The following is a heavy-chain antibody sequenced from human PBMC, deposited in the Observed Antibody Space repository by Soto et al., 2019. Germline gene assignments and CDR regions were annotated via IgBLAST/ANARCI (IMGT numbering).Heavy chain of an antibody. Sequence: EVQLLESGGGLVQPGGSLRLSCAASGFTFSSYAMSWVRQAPGKGLEWVSAISGSGGSTYYADSVKGRFTISRDNSNNPLYLQMNSLRAEDTAVYYCAKDGSRITIFGVVWGPFDYWGQGTLVTVSS. CDR1: GFTFSSYA. CDR3: AKDGSRITIFGVVWGPFDY. J-gene: IGHJ4*02. CDR2: ISGSGGST. V-gene: IGHV3-23*01. D-gene: IGHD3-3*01.